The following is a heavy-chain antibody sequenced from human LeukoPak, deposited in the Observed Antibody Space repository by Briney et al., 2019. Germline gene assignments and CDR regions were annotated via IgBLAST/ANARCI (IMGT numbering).Heavy chain of an antibody. V-gene: IGHV3-33*01. D-gene: IGHD3-10*01. J-gene: IGHJ4*02. CDR3: ASAPYGSGTFLDY. CDR1: GFTFSSSG. Sequence: GRSLRLSCAASGFTFSSSGMHWVRQAPGKGLEWVAVIWYDGSDKYSADSVKGRFTISRDNSKNTLSLQMNSLRAEDTAVYYCASAPYGSGTFLDYWGQGTLVTVSS. CDR2: IWYDGSDK.